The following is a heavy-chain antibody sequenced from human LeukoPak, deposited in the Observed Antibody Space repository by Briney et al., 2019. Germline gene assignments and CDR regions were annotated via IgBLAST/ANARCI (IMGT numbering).Heavy chain of an antibody. V-gene: IGHV3-23*01. D-gene: IGHD3-10*01. CDR1: GFTFSSYD. CDR3: ARDSSMLRGPLVIYYFDF. J-gene: IGHJ4*02. Sequence: GGSLRLSCAASGFTFSSYDMSWVRQAPGKGLEWVSTISGGGDATYYADSVKGRFTISRDNSKNTLYLQMNSLRVEDTAVYYCARDSSMLRGPLVIYYFDFWGQGTLVTVSS. CDR2: ISGGGDAT.